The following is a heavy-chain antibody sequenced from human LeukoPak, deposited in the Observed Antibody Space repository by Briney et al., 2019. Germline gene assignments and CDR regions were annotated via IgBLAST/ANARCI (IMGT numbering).Heavy chain of an antibody. CDR2: IKQDGSEK. V-gene: IGHV3-7*01. CDR3: ARGLSVAGTGY. Sequence: QTGGSLRLSCAASGFTFDDYGMSWVRQAPGKGLEWVANIKQDGSEKYYVDSVKGRFTISRDNAKNSLFLQMNSLRAEDTAVYYCARGLSVAGTGYWGQGTLVTVSS. D-gene: IGHD6-19*01. J-gene: IGHJ4*02. CDR1: GFTFDDYG.